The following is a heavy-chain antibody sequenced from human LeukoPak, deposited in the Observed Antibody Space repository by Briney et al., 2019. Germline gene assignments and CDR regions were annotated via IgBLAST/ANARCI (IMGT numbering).Heavy chain of an antibody. CDR1: GYSISSGYY. CDR2: IYHSGST. V-gene: IGHV4-38-2*02. CDR3: AREVGRWLQFRAFDI. J-gene: IGHJ3*02. D-gene: IGHD5-24*01. Sequence: SETLSLTCTVSGYSISSGYYWGWIRQPPGKGLEWIGSIYHSGSTYYNPSLKSRVTISVDTSKNQFSLKLSSVTAADTAVHYCAREVGRWLQFRAFDIWGQGTMVTVSS.